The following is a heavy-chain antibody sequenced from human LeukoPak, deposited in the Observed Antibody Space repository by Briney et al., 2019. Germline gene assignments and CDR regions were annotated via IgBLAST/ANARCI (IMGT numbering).Heavy chain of an antibody. Sequence: GASVKVSCKASGFTFTSSAMQWVRQARGQRLEWIGWIVVGSGNTNYAQKFQERVTITRDMSTSTAYMELSSLRSEDTAVYYCAAESIGSSWQWAAGMDVWGQGTTVTVSS. J-gene: IGHJ6*02. CDR3: AAESIGSSWQWAAGMDV. CDR2: IVVGSGNT. D-gene: IGHD6-13*01. V-gene: IGHV1-58*02. CDR1: GFTFTSSA.